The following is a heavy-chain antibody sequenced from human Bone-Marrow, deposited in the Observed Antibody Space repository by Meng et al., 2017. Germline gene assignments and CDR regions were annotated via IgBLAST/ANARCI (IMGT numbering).Heavy chain of an antibody. CDR3: ARDYYGSGSYIPYYDYYYGMDV. CDR2: ISSSGSTI. CDR1: GFTSSDYY. V-gene: IGHV3-11*04. J-gene: IGHJ6*02. D-gene: IGHD3-10*01. Sequence: GESLKISCAASGFTSSDYYMTRIRQAPGKGLEWLSYISSSGSTIYYADSVKGRFTISRDNAKNSLYLQMNSLRAEDTAVYYCARDYYGSGSYIPYYDYYYGMDVWGQGTTVTVSS.